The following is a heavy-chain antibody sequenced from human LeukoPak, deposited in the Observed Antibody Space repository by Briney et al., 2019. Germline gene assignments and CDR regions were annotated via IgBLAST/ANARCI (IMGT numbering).Heavy chain of an antibody. D-gene: IGHD3-22*01. J-gene: IGHJ4*02. Sequence: GESLKISCQGSGFSFSNYWIGWVRQMPGKGLEWMGIINPGDSDTRYSPSFRGQVTISADTSISTAYLQWSSLRASDTAMYYCARRNYDSGRVKVDYWGQGTQVTVSS. CDR2: INPGDSDT. V-gene: IGHV5-51*01. CDR3: ARRNYDSGRVKVDY. CDR1: GFSFSNYW.